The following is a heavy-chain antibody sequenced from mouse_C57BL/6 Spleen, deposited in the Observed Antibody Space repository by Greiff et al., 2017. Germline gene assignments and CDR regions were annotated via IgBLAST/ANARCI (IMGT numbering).Heavy chain of an antibody. CDR2: ISSGGDYI. CDR1: GFTFSSYA. Sequence: DVQLQESGEGLVKPGGSLKLSCAASGFTFSSYAMSWVRQTPEKRLEWVAYISSGGDYIYYADTVKGRFTISRDNARNTLYLQMSSLKSEDTAMYYWTRERLTWFAYWGQGTLVTVSA. CDR3: TRERLTWFAY. J-gene: IGHJ3*01. V-gene: IGHV5-9-1*02.